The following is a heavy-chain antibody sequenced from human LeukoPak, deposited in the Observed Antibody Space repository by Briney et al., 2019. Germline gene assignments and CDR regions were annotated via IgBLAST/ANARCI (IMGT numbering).Heavy chain of an antibody. CDR2: INHSGST. V-gene: IGHV4-34*01. D-gene: IGHD3-16*02. CDR1: GGSFSGYY. J-gene: IGHJ4*02. Sequence: SETLSLTCAVYGGSFSGYYWSWIRQPPGKGLEWIGEINHSGSTNYNPSLKSRVTISVDTSKNQFSLKLSSVTAADTAVYYCARATYVWGSYRQDYWGQGTLVTVSS. CDR3: ARATYVWGSYRQDY.